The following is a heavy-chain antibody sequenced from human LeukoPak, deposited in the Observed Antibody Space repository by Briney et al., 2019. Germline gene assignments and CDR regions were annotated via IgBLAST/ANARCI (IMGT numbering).Heavy chain of an antibody. J-gene: IGHJ4*02. V-gene: IGHV1-69*04. D-gene: IGHD3-16*02. CDR1: GGTFSSYA. CDR2: IIPILGIA. CDR3: ARVMITFGGVIVSRDEH. Sequence: EASVKVSCKASGGTFSSYAISWVRQAPGQGLEWMGRIIPILGIANYAQKFQGRVTITADKSTSTAYMELSSLRSENTAVYYCARVMITFGGVIVSRDEHWGQGTLVTVSS.